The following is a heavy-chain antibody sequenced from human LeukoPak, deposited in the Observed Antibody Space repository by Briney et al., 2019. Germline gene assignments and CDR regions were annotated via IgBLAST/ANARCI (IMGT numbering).Heavy chain of an antibody. D-gene: IGHD2-2*01. Sequence: GGSLRLSCAASGFTFSSYAMSWVRQAPGKGLEWVSVISGSGGTTYYAEPVKGRFTISRDNSKNTLYLQINSLRAEDTAVYYCSRYCSTTTCPGYYYGMDIWGQGTPVTVSS. CDR3: SRYCSTTTCPGYYYGMDI. V-gene: IGHV3-23*01. CDR1: GFTFSSYA. J-gene: IGHJ6*02. CDR2: ISGSGGTT.